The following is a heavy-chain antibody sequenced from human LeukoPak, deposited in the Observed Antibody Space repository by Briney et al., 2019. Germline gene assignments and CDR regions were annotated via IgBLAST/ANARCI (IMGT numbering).Heavy chain of an antibody. Sequence: GGSLRLSCAASGFTFDDYAMHWVRQAPGKGLAWVSGISWNSGSIGYADSVKGRFTISRDNAKNSLYLQMNSLRAEDMALYYCARQLAHEGYYFDYWGQGTLVTVSS. V-gene: IGHV3-9*03. J-gene: IGHJ4*02. D-gene: IGHD6-13*01. CDR1: GFTFDDYA. CDR2: ISWNSGSI. CDR3: ARQLAHEGYYFDY.